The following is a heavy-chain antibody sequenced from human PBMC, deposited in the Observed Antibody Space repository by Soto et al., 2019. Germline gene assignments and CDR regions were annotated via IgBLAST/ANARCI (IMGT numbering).Heavy chain of an antibody. Sequence: QVQLQESGPGLVKPSQTLSVTCTVSGGSISSGGYYWSWIRQHPGKGLEWIGYIYYSGSTYYNPSLKSRVTISVDTSKNQFSLKLSSVTAADTAVYYCARAEASLRVWWFDPWGQGTLVTVSS. CDR1: GGSISSGGYY. D-gene: IGHD4-17*01. CDR3: ARAEASLRVWWFDP. CDR2: IYYSGST. J-gene: IGHJ5*02. V-gene: IGHV4-31*03.